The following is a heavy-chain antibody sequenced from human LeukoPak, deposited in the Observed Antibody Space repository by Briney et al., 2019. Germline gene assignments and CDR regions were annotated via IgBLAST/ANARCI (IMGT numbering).Heavy chain of an antibody. CDR2: IIPIFDTA. CDR3: ASLTTGDY. Sequence: SVKVSCKASGGTFTNYAFSWVRQAPGQGLEWMGGIIPIFDTAHYAQKFQGRVTITADESTSTAYMELSSLRSDDTAVYYRASLTTGDYWGQGTLVTVSS. D-gene: IGHD3-9*01. CDR1: GGTFTNYA. J-gene: IGHJ4*02. V-gene: IGHV1-69*13.